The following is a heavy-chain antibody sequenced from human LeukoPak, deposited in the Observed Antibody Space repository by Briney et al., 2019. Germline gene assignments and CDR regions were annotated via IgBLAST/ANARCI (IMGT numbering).Heavy chain of an antibody. CDR3: TSRIAARSAIFDY. V-gene: IGHV3-49*03. Sequence: GGSLRLSCTASGFTLGDYATSWFRQAPGKGLEWVGFIRSKAYGGTTEYAASVKGRFTISRDDSKRIAYLQMNSLKTEDTAVYYCTSRIAARSAIFDYWGQGTMVTVSS. CDR2: IRSKAYGGTT. CDR1: GFTLGDYA. J-gene: IGHJ4*02. D-gene: IGHD6-6*01.